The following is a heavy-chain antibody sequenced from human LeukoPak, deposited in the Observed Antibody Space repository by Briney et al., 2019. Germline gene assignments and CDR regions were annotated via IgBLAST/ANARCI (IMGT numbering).Heavy chain of an antibody. J-gene: IGHJ5*02. Sequence: ASVKVSCKASGYTFTSNYIHWVRQAPGQGLEWMGMIYPRDGSTSYAQKFQGRVTVTRDTSTSTVHMELSGLRSEDTAVYYCARVDGPHCSSTSCYHGWFDPWGQGTLVTVSS. CDR2: IYPRDGST. CDR1: GYTFTSNY. V-gene: IGHV1-46*01. D-gene: IGHD2-2*01. CDR3: ARVDGPHCSSTSCYHGWFDP.